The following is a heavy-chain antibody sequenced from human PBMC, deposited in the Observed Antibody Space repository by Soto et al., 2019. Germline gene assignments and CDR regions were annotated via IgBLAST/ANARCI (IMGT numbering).Heavy chain of an antibody. D-gene: IGHD3-3*01. CDR3: AKELYERYYYYYGMDV. J-gene: IGHJ6*02. Sequence: PGGSLRLSCAASGFTFSSYGMHWVRQAPGKGLEWVAVISYDGSNKYYADSVKGRFTISRDNSKNTLYLQMNSLRAEDTAVYYCAKELYERYYYYYGMDVWGQGTTVTVSS. CDR1: GFTFSSYG. V-gene: IGHV3-30*18. CDR2: ISYDGSNK.